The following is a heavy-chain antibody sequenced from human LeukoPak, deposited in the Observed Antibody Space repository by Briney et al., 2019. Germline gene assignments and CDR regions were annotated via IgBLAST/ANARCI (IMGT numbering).Heavy chain of an antibody. CDR1: GGSISSGGYY. V-gene: IGHV4-31*03. Sequence: SQTLSLTCTVSGGSISSGGYYWSWIRQHPGKGPEWIGYIYYSGSTYYNPSLKSRVTISVDTSKNQFSLKLSSVTAADTAVYYCARGRYYDKYCMDVWGQGTTVTVSS. D-gene: IGHD3-22*01. CDR3: ARGRYYDKYCMDV. CDR2: IYYSGST. J-gene: IGHJ6*03.